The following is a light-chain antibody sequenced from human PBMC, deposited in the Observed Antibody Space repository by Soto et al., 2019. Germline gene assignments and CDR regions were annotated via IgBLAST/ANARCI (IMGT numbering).Light chain of an antibody. CDR2: LNSDGSH. CDR1: SGHSTYA. V-gene: IGLV4-69*01. Sequence: QSALPQSPSASASLGASVKLTCTLSSGHSTYAIAWHQQQPEKGPRYLMKLNSDGSHSKGDGIPDRFSGSSSGAERYLTISSLQCEDETDYYCQTWGTGIQVFGTGTKLTVL. CDR3: QTWGTGIQV. J-gene: IGLJ1*01.